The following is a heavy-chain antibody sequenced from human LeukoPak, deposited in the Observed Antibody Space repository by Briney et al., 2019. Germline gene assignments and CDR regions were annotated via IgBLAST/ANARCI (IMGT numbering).Heavy chain of an antibody. D-gene: IGHD3-9*01. CDR2: ISWNSGSI. CDR1: GLTFDDYA. J-gene: IGHJ4*02. CDR3: AIFDGFDY. Sequence: PGRSLRLSCAASGLTFDDYAMHWVRQPPGKGLEWVSGISWNSGSIGYADSVEGRFTISRDNAKNSLYLQMNSLRPEDTALYYCAIFDGFDYWGQGTLVTVSS. V-gene: IGHV3-9*01.